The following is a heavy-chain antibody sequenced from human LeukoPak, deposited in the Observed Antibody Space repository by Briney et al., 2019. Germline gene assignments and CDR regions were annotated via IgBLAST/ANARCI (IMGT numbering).Heavy chain of an antibody. D-gene: IGHD3-22*01. CDR3: ARDLSPYDSSGDYPDY. V-gene: IGHV1-18*01. CDR2: ISAYNGNT. Sequence: ASVKVSCKASGYTFTSYGISWVRQAPGQGLEWMGWISAYNGNTNYAQKLQGRVTMTTDTSTSTAYMELRSLRSDDTAVYYCARDLSPYDSSGDYPDYWGQGTLVTVSS. J-gene: IGHJ4*02. CDR1: GYTFTSYG.